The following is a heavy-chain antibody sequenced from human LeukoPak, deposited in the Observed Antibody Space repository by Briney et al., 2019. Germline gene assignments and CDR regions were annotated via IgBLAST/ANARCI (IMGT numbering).Heavy chain of an antibody. V-gene: IGHV3-30*18. J-gene: IGHJ4*02. Sequence: QPGGSLILSCASSGFTFTTYGLHWVRQAPAKGLEWVAAIASNGGSEYYADSVKGRFTISRDNSKNTLFLQMNSLRPDDTAVYYCAKRGHYSINWYHYFDYWGQGTLVTVSS. CDR2: IASNGGSE. CDR1: GFTFTTYG. D-gene: IGHD6-13*01. CDR3: AKRGHYSINWYHYFDY.